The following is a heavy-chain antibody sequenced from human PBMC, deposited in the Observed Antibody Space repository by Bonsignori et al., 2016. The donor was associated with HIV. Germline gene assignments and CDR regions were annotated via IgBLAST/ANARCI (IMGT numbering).Heavy chain of an antibody. CDR2: IASSSGYT. V-gene: IGHV3-21*01. Sequence: WIRQPPGKGLQWVSAIASSSGYTFYADSVKGRFTISRDNAKNSLFLQMNSLRAEDTAVYYCARDQGRIVGGTAAGAFDIWGQGTMVTVSS. J-gene: IGHJ3*02. CDR3: ARDQGRIVGGTAAGAFDI. D-gene: IGHD1-26*01.